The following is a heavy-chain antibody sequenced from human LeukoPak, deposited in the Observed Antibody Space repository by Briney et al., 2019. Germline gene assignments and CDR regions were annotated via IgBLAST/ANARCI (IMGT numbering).Heavy chain of an antibody. J-gene: IGHJ4*02. D-gene: IGHD4-17*01. Sequence: PGGSLRLSCAASGFTFSSYWMSWVRQAPGKGLEWVANMKQDGSEKYYVDSVKGRFTISRDNAKNSLYLQMNSLRAEDTAVYYCARGGEPYGDYGQYYFDYWGQGTLVTVSS. CDR3: ARGGEPYGDYGQYYFDY. CDR1: GFTFSSYW. V-gene: IGHV3-7*01. CDR2: MKQDGSEK.